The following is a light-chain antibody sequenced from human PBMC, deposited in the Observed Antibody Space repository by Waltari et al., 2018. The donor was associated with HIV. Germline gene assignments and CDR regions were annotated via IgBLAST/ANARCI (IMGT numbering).Light chain of an antibody. CDR3: QSGDNKLTSVF. CDR1: ALPTQY. J-gene: IGLJ2*01. CDR2: KDT. Sequence: SSELTQPPSVSVSPGQTVRITCSGDALPTQYTSWYHQKPGQPPVLVMYKDTQRSSGTPERFSGCSSGTTVTLTITAVRAEDEAYYYCQSGDNKLTSVFFGGGTRLTVL. V-gene: IGLV3-25*03.